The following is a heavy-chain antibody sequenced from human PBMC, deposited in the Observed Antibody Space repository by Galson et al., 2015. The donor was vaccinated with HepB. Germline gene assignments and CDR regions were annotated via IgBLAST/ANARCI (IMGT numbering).Heavy chain of an antibody. V-gene: IGHV3-48*01. CDR3: AREVLRGLEVDY. J-gene: IGHJ4*02. D-gene: IGHD1-1*01. CDR1: GFTFSSYS. CDR2: ISSSSTI. Sequence: SLRLSCAASGFTFSSYSMNWVRQAPGKGLEWVSYISSSSTIYYADSVKGRFTISRDNAKNSLYLQMNSLRAEDTAVYYCAREVLRGLEVDYWGQGTLVTVSS.